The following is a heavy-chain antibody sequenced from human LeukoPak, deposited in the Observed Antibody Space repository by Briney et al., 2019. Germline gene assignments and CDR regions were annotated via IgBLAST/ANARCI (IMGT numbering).Heavy chain of an antibody. J-gene: IGHJ4*02. CDR3: ARGVYDSSGYRFDY. V-gene: IGHV1-8*01. CDR1: GYTFTRYD. D-gene: IGHD3-22*01. CDR2: MNPNSGNT. Sequence: ASVTVSCKACGYTFTRYDINWVRQATGQGLEWMGWMNPNSGNTGYAQKFQGRVTMTRNTSISTAYMELSSLRSEDTAVYYCARGVYDSSGYRFDYWGQGTLVTVSS.